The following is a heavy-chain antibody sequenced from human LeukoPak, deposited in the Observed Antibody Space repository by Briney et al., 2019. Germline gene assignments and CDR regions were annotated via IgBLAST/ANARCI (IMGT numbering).Heavy chain of an antibody. D-gene: IGHD3-10*02. CDR2: IYYSGST. V-gene: IGHV4-59*02. CDR3: ARDVRGDYFDY. Sequence: SETLSLTCTVSGGSVSSYYWSWIRQPPGKGLEWIGYIYYSGSTNYNPSLKSRVTISVDTSKNQFSLKLSSVTAADTAVYYCARDVRGDYFDYWGQGTLVTVSS. J-gene: IGHJ4*02. CDR1: GGSVSSYY.